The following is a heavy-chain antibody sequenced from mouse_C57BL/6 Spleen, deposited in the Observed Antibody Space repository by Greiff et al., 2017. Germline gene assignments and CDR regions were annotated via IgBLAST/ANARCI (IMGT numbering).Heavy chain of an antibody. Sequence: QVQLQQSGPGLVQPSQSLSITCTVSGFSLTSYGVHWVRQSPGKGLEWLGVIWSGGSTDYNAAFISRLSISKDNSKSQVFFKMNSLQADDTAIYYCARSPLITHGYFDVWGTGTTVTVSS. D-gene: IGHD1-1*01. CDR3: ARSPLITHGYFDV. CDR2: IWSGGST. J-gene: IGHJ1*03. CDR1: GFSLTSYG. V-gene: IGHV2-2*01.